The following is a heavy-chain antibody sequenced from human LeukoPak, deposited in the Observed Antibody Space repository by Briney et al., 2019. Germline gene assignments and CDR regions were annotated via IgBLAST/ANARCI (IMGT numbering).Heavy chain of an antibody. CDR2: IIPIFGTP. CDR3: ARDTNMILLDY. D-gene: IGHD3-22*01. V-gene: IGHV1-69*06. CDR1: GDTFNNNA. Sequence: SVKVSCKASGDTFNNNAINWVRQAPGQGLEWMGSIIPIFGTPNYAQKFEGRLTITAHRTTTTAYMELSSLRAEDTAVYYCARDTNMILLDYWGRGTLITVSS. J-gene: IGHJ4*02.